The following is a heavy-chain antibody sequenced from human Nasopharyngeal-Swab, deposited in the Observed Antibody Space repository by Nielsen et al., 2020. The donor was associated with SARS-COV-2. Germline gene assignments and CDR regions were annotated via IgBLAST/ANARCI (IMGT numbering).Heavy chain of an antibody. Sequence: WVRQAPGQGLEWMGIINPSGGSTGYAQKLQGRVTMTTDTSTSTAYMELRSLRSDDTAVYYCARDWGYYYGSGSYFLPNNWFDPWGQGTLVTVSS. V-gene: IGHV1-46*01. J-gene: IGHJ5*02. CDR2: INPSGGST. CDR3: ARDWGYYYGSGSYFLPNNWFDP. D-gene: IGHD3-10*01.